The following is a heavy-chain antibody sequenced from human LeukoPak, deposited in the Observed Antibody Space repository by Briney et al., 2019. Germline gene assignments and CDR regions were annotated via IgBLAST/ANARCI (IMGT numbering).Heavy chain of an antibody. Sequence: SETLSLTCTVSGGSISSSSYYWGWIRQPPGKGLEWIGSIYYSGSTYYNPSLKSRVTISVDTSKNQFSLKLSSVTAADTAVYYCASDRGGAAADWGQGTLVTVSS. CDR3: ASDRGGAAAD. D-gene: IGHD6-13*01. V-gene: IGHV4-39*07. J-gene: IGHJ4*02. CDR2: IYYSGST. CDR1: GGSISSSSYY.